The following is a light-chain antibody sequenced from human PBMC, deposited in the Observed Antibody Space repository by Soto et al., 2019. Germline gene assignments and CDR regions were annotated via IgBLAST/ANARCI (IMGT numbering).Light chain of an antibody. V-gene: IGKV1-39*01. Sequence: DIQMTQSPSSLSASVGDRVTITCRASQSISSYLNWYQQKPGKDPKLLIYAAPSLQSGVPSRFSGSESGTEFTLAISSLQTKDFATYYCQQGYSTPITFGQATRVESK. CDR1: QSISSY. CDR2: AAP. J-gene: IGKJ5*01. CDR3: QQGYSTPIT.